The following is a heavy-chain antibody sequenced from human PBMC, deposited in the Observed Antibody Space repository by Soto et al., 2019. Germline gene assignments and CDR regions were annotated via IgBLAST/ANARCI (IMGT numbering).Heavy chain of an antibody. D-gene: IGHD3-10*01. V-gene: IGHV5-51*01. CDR3: AIQPAPITMVRGVTTTTTYYYYGMDV. CDR1: GYSFTSYW. Sequence: GESLKISCKGSGYSFTSYWIGWVRQMPGKGLEWMGIIYPGDSDTRYSPSFQGQVTISADKSISTAYLQWSSLKASDTAMYYCAIQPAPITMVRGVTTTTTYYYYGMDVWGQGTTVTVS. J-gene: IGHJ6*02. CDR2: IYPGDSDT.